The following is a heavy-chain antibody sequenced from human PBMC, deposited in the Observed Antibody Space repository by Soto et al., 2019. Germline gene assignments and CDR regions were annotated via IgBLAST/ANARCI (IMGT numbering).Heavy chain of an antibody. D-gene: IGHD3-10*01. CDR1: GFTFSSYA. V-gene: IGHV3-23*01. J-gene: IGHJ4*02. CDR2: ISGSGGST. Sequence: GGSLRLSCAASGFTFSSYAMSWVRQAPGKGLEWVSAISGSGGSTYYADSVKGRFTISRDNSKNTLYLQMNSLRAEDTAVYYCAKDPGWFGVSSWYFDYWGQGDLVTVSS. CDR3: AKDPGWFGVSSWYFDY.